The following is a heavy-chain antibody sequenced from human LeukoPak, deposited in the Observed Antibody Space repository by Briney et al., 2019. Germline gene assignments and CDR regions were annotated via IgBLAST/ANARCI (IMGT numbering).Heavy chain of an antibody. J-gene: IGHJ3*02. V-gene: IGHV3-9*01. Sequence: PGRSLRLSCAASGFTFDDYAMHWVRQAPGKGLEWVSGISWNSGSIGYADSVKGRFTISRDNAKNSLYLQMNSLRAEDTALYYCAKGVVGATKADAFDIWGQGTMVTVSS. CDR3: AKGVVGATKADAFDI. D-gene: IGHD1-26*01. CDR2: ISWNSGSI. CDR1: GFTFDDYA.